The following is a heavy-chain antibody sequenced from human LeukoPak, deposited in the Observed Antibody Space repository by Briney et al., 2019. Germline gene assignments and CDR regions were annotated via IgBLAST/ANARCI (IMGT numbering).Heavy chain of an antibody. D-gene: IGHD3-3*01. Sequence: PSETLSLTCTVSGGSITSYYWSWIRQPPGKGLEWIGYIYYSGSTNYNPSLKSRLTISVDTARNQFSLRLSSVTAADTAVYYCAKGSDFWSGYPYYWGQGTLVTVSS. CDR1: GGSITSYY. J-gene: IGHJ4*02. V-gene: IGHV4-59*01. CDR2: IYYSGST. CDR3: AKGSDFWSGYPYY.